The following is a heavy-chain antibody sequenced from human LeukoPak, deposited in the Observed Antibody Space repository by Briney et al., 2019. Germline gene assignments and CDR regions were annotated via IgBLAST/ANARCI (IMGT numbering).Heavy chain of an antibody. CDR1: GFTFNTYA. Sequence: QPGGSLRLSCAASGFTFNTYAMSWVRQAPGKGLEWVSGISGSGGSTYYADSVKGRFTISRDNSKNTLYLQMNSLRAEDTAVYYCAREGEDAFDIWGQGTMVTVSS. D-gene: IGHD2-21*01. CDR3: AREGEDAFDI. V-gene: IGHV3-23*01. J-gene: IGHJ3*02. CDR2: ISGSGGST.